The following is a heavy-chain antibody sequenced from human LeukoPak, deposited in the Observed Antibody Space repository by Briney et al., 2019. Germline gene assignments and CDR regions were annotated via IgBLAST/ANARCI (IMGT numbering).Heavy chain of an antibody. D-gene: IGHD3-22*01. J-gene: IGHJ4*02. CDR3: ARDTMIVVITSLYYFDY. CDR2: ITGSGDGT. CDR1: GFTFSSYS. V-gene: IGHV3-23*01. Sequence: PGGSLRLSCAASGFTFSSYSMNWVRQAPGKGLEWISGITGSGDGTYYADSVKGRFTISRDNSKNTLYLQMNSLSAEDTAIYYCARDTMIVVITSLYYFDYWGQGTLVTVSS.